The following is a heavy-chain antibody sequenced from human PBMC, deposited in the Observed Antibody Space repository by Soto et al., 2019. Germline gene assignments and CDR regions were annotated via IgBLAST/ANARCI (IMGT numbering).Heavy chain of an antibody. V-gene: IGHV3-15*01. D-gene: IGHD3-16*01. CDR1: GFSFSDAW. CDR3: TTQGGGDDIYFDY. Sequence: GGSLRLSCAASGFSFSDAWMIWVRQAPGKGLQWVGRIKSKSDGETTDYAAPVKGRFAISRDDSKKTVYLRMNSLKTEDTATYFCTTQGGGDDIYFDYWGQGTLVTVSS. J-gene: IGHJ4*02. CDR2: IKSKSDGETT.